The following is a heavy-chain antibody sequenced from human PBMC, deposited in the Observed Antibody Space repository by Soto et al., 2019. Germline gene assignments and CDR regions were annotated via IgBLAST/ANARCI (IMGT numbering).Heavy chain of an antibody. D-gene: IGHD3-22*01. CDR2: IYPGDSET. CDR1: GYTFDSNW. Sequence: GESLKISCQTAGYTFDSNWIGWVRQMPGKGLEWMGIIYPGDSETRYSPSFQGQVTFSVDRSFKTAYLQWRSLQAADTAVYYCARVGPWVPYYYDSSPYTFENWFDPWGQGTLVTVSS. J-gene: IGHJ5*02. CDR3: ARVGPWVPYYYDSSPYTFENWFDP. V-gene: IGHV5-51*01.